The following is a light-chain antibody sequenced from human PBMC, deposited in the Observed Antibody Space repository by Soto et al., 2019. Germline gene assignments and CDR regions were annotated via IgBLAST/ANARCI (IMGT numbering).Light chain of an antibody. V-gene: IGKV1-5*03. CDR2: KAT. J-gene: IGKJ2*01. Sequence: DIQMTQSPSTLSSSAGDRVTITCRASQSITTWLAWYQQKPGKAPTLLIYKATNLQSGVPSRFSGSGSGTEFSLTISSLQPEDFAIYYCQQYNDYPYTFGQGTKLEIK. CDR1: QSITTW. CDR3: QQYNDYPYT.